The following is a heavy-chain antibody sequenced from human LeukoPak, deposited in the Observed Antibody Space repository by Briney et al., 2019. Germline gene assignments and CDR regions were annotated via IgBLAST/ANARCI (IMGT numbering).Heavy chain of an antibody. V-gene: IGHV4-4*02. CDR1: GGSISSTNW. J-gene: IGHJ4*02. CDR2: ISHSGST. Sequence: SETLSLTCTVSGGSISSTNWWSWVRQPPGKGLEWIGEISHSGSTNYNPSLKSRVIISVDKSKNHFSLKLSSVTAADTAVYFCARAVANTSGRFSLDYWGRGTLVTVSS. CDR3: ARAVANTSGRFSLDY. D-gene: IGHD3-22*01.